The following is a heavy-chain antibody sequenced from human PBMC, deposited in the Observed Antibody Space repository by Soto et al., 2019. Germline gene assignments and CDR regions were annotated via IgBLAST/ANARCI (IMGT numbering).Heavy chain of an antibody. V-gene: IGHV3-7*01. CDR1: GFTFSSYW. CDR2: LKQDGSEK. J-gene: IGHJ6*03. CDR3: ARDRKGVYDFWSCSSDVYYYYYYMDV. Sequence: PGGSLRLSCAASGFTFSSYWMSWVRQAPGKGLEWVANLKQDGSEKYYVDSVKGRFTISRDNAKNSLYLQMNSLRAEDTAVYYCARDRKGVYDFWSCSSDVYYYYYYMDVWGKGTMVTVSS. D-gene: IGHD3-3*01.